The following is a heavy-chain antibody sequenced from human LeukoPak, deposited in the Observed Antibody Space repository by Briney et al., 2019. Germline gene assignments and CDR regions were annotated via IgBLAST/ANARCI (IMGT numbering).Heavy chain of an antibody. CDR2: ISSSGSTI. Sequence: KSGGSLRLSCAASGFTFSSYEMNWVRQAPGKGLEWVSYISSSGSTIYYADSVKGRFTISRDNAKNTLYLQMNSLRAEDTAVYYCAKGGSLRYFDWDYWGQGTLVTVSS. CDR3: AKGGSLRYFDWDY. CDR1: GFTFSSYE. D-gene: IGHD3-9*01. J-gene: IGHJ4*02. V-gene: IGHV3-48*03.